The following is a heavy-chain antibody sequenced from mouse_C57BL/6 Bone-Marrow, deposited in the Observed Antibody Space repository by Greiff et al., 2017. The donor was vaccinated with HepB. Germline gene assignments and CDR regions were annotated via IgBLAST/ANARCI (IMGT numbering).Heavy chain of an antibody. V-gene: IGHV7-1*01. Sequence: DVTLVESGGGLVQSGRSLRLSCATSGFTFSDSYMEWVRQAPGKGLEWIAASRNKANDYTTEYSASVKGRFIVSRDTSQSILYLQMNALRAEDTAIYYCARDDNYGYFDVWGTGTSVTVSS. CDR1: GFTFSDSY. CDR2: SRNKANDYTT. CDR3: ARDDNYGYFDV. J-gene: IGHJ1*03.